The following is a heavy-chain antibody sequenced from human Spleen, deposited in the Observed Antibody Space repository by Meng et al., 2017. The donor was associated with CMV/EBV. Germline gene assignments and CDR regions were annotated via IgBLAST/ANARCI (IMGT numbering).Heavy chain of an antibody. CDR3: AKDSRSQLGTPGFDY. Sequence: GESLKISCAASGFTFFSYGMHWVRQAPGKGLEWVAFIRYDGSNKYYADSVKGRFTISRDNAKNSLYLQMNSLRAEDTALYYCAKDSRSQLGTPGFDYWGQGTLVTVSS. CDR1: GFTFFSYG. V-gene: IGHV3-30*02. D-gene: IGHD1/OR15-1a*01. CDR2: IRYDGSNK. J-gene: IGHJ4*02.